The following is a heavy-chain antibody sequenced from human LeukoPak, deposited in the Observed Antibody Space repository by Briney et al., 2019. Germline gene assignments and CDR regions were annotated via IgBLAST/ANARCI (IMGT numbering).Heavy chain of an antibody. J-gene: IGHJ4*02. CDR1: GFTFSSYS. V-gene: IGHV3-21*01. Sequence: KAGGSLRLSCAASGFTFSSYSMNWVRQAPGKGLEWVSSISSSSSYIYYADSVKGRFTISRDNAKNSLYLQMNSLRAEDTAVYYCARARNYYDSSGYPDYWGQGTLVTVSS. CDR2: ISSSSSYI. CDR3: ARARNYYDSSGYPDY. D-gene: IGHD3-22*01.